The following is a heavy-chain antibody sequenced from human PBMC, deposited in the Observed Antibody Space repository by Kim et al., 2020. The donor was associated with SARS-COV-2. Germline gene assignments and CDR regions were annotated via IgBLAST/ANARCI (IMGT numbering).Heavy chain of an antibody. V-gene: IGHV4-34*01. CDR1: GGSFSGYY. J-gene: IGHJ6*03. CDR3: SCGTRQWLLRAPYYSYMD. CDR2: INHSGST. Sequence: SETLSLTCAVYGGSFSGYYWSWICQPPAQGLELIGDINHSGSTNYNPSLKRRVTISVYTSKNQFSLNLSSVTAAATAVSFCSCGTRQWLLRAPYYSYMD. D-gene: IGHD6-19*01.